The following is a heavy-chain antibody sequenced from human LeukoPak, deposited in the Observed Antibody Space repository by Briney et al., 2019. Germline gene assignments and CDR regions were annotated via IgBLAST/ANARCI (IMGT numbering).Heavy chain of an antibody. V-gene: IGHV3-7*01. Sequence: GGSLRLSCAASGFTFSSYWMSWVRQAPGKGLEWVANIKQDGSEKYYVDSVKGRFTISRDNAKSSLYLQMNSLRAEDTAVYYCARDRDSSSWFRSETFDYWGQGTLVTVSS. CDR3: ARDRDSSSWFRSETFDY. CDR1: GFTFSSYW. J-gene: IGHJ4*02. D-gene: IGHD6-13*01. CDR2: IKQDGSEK.